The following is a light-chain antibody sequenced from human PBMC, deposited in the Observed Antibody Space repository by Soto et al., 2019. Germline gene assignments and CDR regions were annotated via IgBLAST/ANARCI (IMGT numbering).Light chain of an antibody. Sequence: DIQLTQSPSFLSASVGDRVTITCRASQGISSYLAWYQQKPGKAPKLLIYAAATLQSGVPSRFSGSGSGTVFTLTISRLQPEDFATYYCHQLNSYPRTFGQGTKVEI. V-gene: IGKV1-9*01. CDR2: AAA. CDR1: QGISSY. CDR3: HQLNSYPRT. J-gene: IGKJ1*01.